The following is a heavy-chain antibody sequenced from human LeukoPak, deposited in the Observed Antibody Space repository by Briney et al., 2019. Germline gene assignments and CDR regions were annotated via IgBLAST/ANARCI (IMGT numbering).Heavy chain of an antibody. Sequence: ASVKVSCKDSGYTFTSYDINWVRQATGQGLEWMGWMNPNSGNTGYAQKFQGRVTMTRNTSIITAYMELSSLRSEDTTVYYCARVGWLRPHFDYWGQGTLVTVSS. V-gene: IGHV1-8*01. CDR3: ARVGWLRPHFDY. J-gene: IGHJ4*02. D-gene: IGHD5-12*01. CDR1: GYTFTSYD. CDR2: MNPNSGNT.